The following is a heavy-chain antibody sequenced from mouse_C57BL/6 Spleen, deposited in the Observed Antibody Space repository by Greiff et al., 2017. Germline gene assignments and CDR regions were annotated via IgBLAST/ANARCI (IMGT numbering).Heavy chain of an antibody. Sequence: QVQLQQSGPGLVQPSQSLSITCTVSGFSLTSYGVHWVRQSPGKGLEWLGVIWSGGSTDYNAAFISRLSISKDNSKSQVFFKMNSLQADDTAIYYCARNPIYDGYPYAMDYWGQGTSVTVSS. CDR3: ARNPIYDGYPYAMDY. CDR2: IWSGGST. J-gene: IGHJ4*01. D-gene: IGHD2-3*01. V-gene: IGHV2-2*01. CDR1: GFSLTSYG.